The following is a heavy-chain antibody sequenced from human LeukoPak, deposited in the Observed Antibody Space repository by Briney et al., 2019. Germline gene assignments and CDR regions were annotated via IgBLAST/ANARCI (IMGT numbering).Heavy chain of an antibody. J-gene: IGHJ4*02. V-gene: IGHV1-69*05. Sequence: SVKVSCKASGGTFSSYAISWVRQAPGQGLEWMGRIIPIFGTANYTQKFQGRVTITTDESTSQAYMELSSLTSEDTAVYYCARGQHSSGYYFPNWGQGTLVTVSS. CDR3: ARGQHSSGYYFPN. CDR2: IIPIFGTA. CDR1: GGTFSSYA. D-gene: IGHD3-22*01.